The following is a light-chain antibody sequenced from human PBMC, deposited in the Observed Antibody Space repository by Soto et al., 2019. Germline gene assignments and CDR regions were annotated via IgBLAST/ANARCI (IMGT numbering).Light chain of an antibody. CDR3: TAWDDSLRGRV. J-gene: IGLJ2*01. CDR2: RNN. V-gene: IGLV1-47*01. CDR1: SSNVGSNY. Sequence: QSVLTQPPSASGAPGQRVTISCSGSSSNVGSNYLYWYQQLPGTGPKLLIYRNNQRPSGVPDRFSGSKSGTSASLAISGLRSEDDADYYCTAWDDSLRGRVFGGGTKDTVL.